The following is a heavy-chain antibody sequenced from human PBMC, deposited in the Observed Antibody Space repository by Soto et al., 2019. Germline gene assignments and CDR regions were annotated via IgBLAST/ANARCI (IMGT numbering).Heavy chain of an antibody. CDR1: GFTFISYG. D-gene: IGHD2-2*01. CDR2: ISYDGSNK. CDR3: AKDIVVVPAANQYYYYYGMDV. V-gene: IGHV3-30*18. Sequence: LSLSCAASGFTFISYGMHWVRQAPGKGLEWVAVISYDGSNKYYADSVKGRFTISRDNSKNTLYLQMNSLRAEDTAVYYCAKDIVVVPAANQYYYYYGMDVWGQGTTVTVS. J-gene: IGHJ6*02.